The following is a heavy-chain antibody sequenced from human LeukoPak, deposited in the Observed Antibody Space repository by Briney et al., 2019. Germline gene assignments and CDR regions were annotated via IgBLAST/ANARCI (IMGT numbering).Heavy chain of an antibody. CDR3: ARLAREAKSPDY. CDR2: IYPDDSDT. Sequence: GESLKISCKGSGYSFTTYWIGWVRQMPGKGLEWMGIIYPDDSDTRYSPSFQGRVTISADKSISTVSLQWSSLEASDTAMYYCARLAREAKSPDYWGQGTLLTVSS. J-gene: IGHJ4*02. D-gene: IGHD6-13*01. CDR1: GYSFTTYW. V-gene: IGHV5-51*01.